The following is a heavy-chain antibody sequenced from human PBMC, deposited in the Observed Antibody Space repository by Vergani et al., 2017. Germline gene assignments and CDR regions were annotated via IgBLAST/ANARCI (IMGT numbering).Heavy chain of an antibody. D-gene: IGHD3-16*01. CDR2: INHSGST. CDR3: SRISQGGLNDD. CDR1: GGSFSGYY. Sequence: QVQLQQWGAGLLKPSETLSLTCAVYGGSFSGYYWSWIRQPPGKGLEWIGEINHSGSTNYNPSLKSRVTISVDTSKNQFSLKLSSVTAADTAVYYCSRISQGGLNDDWGQGTLVTVSS. V-gene: IGHV4-34*01. J-gene: IGHJ4*02.